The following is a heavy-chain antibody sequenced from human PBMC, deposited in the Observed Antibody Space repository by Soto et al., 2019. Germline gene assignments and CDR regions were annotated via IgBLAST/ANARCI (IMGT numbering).Heavy chain of an antibody. V-gene: IGHV3-23*01. Sequence: EVQLLESGGGLVQPGGSLRLSCAASGFTFSSYAMSWVRQAPGKGLEWVSAISGSGGSTYYADSVKGRFTISRVNSKNTLYLQMNSLRAEDTAVYYCAKRECSSTSCEYYYYYMDVWGKGTTVTVSS. D-gene: IGHD2-2*01. CDR3: AKRECSSTSCEYYYYYMDV. J-gene: IGHJ6*03. CDR2: ISGSGGST. CDR1: GFTFSSYA.